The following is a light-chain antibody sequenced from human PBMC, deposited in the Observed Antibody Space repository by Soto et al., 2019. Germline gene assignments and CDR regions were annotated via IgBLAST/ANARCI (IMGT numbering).Light chain of an antibody. Sequence: DLQMTQSPSSLSASVGDRVTITCRASQSISSYLNWYQQKPGRAPKLLIYTASSLQSGLPSRFSGSGSLKDFTLTISSLQPEDFATYYCQRSYSIPYTFGQGSKLEIK. CDR2: TAS. CDR1: QSISSY. CDR3: QRSYSIPYT. J-gene: IGKJ2*01. V-gene: IGKV1-39*01.